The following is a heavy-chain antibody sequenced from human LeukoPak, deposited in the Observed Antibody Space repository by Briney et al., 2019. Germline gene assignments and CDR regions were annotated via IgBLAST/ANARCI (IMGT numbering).Heavy chain of an antibody. CDR2: ISASGGRT. CDR1: GFTFSSYA. D-gene: IGHD6-19*01. J-gene: IGHJ4*02. V-gene: IGHV3-23*01. Sequence: GGSLRLSCAASGFTFSSYAMSWVRQAPGKGLEWVSAISASGGRTYYADSVKGRFTISRDNSKNTLYLQMNSLRAEDTAVYYCVREGYSSGWFRNWGQGTLVIVSS. CDR3: VREGYSSGWFRN.